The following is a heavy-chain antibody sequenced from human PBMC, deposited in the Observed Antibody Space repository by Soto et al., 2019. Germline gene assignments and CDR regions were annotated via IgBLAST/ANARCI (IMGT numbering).Heavy chain of an antibody. CDR3: ARESEDLTSNFDY. V-gene: IGHV3-21*06. CDR1: GFTFTRYI. Sequence: GGSLRLSCAASGFTFTRYIMKWVRQAPGKGLEWVSSISSTTNYIYYGDSMKGRFTISRDNAKNSLYLEMNSLRAEDTAVYYCARESEDLTSNFDYWGQGTLVTVSS. CDR2: ISSTTNYI. J-gene: IGHJ4*02.